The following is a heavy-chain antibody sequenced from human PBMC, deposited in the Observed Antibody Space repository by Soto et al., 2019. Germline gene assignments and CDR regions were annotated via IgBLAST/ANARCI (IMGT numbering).Heavy chain of an antibody. D-gene: IGHD3-16*02. CDR3: VRGESSRSY. J-gene: IGHJ4*02. CDR2: LSSGSRYV. Sequence: PWGSLRLSCTASGFTFTNYIMTWVRQAPGKGLEWVSSLSSGSRYVYYVYSVKGRFTISRDDAKNSVSLQMNSLRAEDAAVSYCVRGESSRSYWGQGSRVTVSS. CDR1: GFTFTNYI. V-gene: IGHV3-21*01.